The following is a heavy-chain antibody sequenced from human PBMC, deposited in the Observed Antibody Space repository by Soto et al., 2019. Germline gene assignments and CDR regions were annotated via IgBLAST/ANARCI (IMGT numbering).Heavy chain of an antibody. V-gene: IGHV4-4*02. CDR1: GGSISSSHW. Sequence: QVQLQESGPGLVKPSGTLSLSCAVSGGSISSSHWWTWVRQPPGKGLEWIGEIYHSGSTNYNPSLKSRATISVDTSRNQFSLNLSSVTAADTAVYYCASSGGGEDYWGQGILVTVSS. CDR2: IYHSGST. CDR3: ASSGGGEDY. J-gene: IGHJ4*02. D-gene: IGHD3-16*01.